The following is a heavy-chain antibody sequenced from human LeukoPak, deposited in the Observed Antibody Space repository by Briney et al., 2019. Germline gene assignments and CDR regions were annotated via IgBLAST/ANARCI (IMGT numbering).Heavy chain of an antibody. CDR2: INHSGST. Sequence: SETLSLTCAVYGGSFSVYYWSWIRQPPGKGLEWIGEINHSGSTNYNPSLKSRVTISVDTSNNHFSLKLSSVTAADTAVYYCARVFSYYDSSGYHPPTFYYFDYWGQGTLVTVSS. CDR1: GGSFSVYY. J-gene: IGHJ4*02. CDR3: ARVFSYYDSSGYHPPTFYYFDY. D-gene: IGHD3-22*01. V-gene: IGHV4-34*01.